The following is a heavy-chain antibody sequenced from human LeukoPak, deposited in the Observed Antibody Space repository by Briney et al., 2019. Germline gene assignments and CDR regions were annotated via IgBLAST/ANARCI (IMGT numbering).Heavy chain of an antibody. D-gene: IGHD6-19*01. CDR2: IRSRSSAI. Sequence: GGSLRLSCGASGFXFSNYNINWVRQAPGEGLEWVSYIRSRSSAIYYADSVKGRFTISRDNAENSLSLQMNSLRDEDTAVYLCASNHGSGWYVGEYWGQGILVTVSS. CDR1: GFXFSNYN. J-gene: IGHJ4*02. V-gene: IGHV3-48*02. CDR3: ASNHGSGWYVGEY.